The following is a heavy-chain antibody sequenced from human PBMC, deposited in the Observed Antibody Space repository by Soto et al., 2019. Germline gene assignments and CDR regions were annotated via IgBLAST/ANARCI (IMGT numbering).Heavy chain of an antibody. CDR2: MNPNSGNT. Sequence: ASVKVSCKASGYTFTSYDINWVRQATGQGLEWMGWMNPNSGNTGYAQKFQGRVTMTRNTSISTAYMELSSLRSEDTAGYYCATVREVMGVSWFGPWGQGTLVTVSS. D-gene: IGHD3-3*01. CDR1: GYTFTSYD. J-gene: IGHJ5*02. CDR3: ATVREVMGVSWFGP. V-gene: IGHV1-8*01.